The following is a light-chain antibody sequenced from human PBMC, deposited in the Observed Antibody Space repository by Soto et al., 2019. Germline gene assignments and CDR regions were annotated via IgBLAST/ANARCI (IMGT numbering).Light chain of an antibody. CDR3: QQYNSWLRS. Sequence: EIVLTHSPATLSLSPWEIATLSCRASQSVSSYLAWYQQKPGRAPRLLIYDASNRATGIPGRFSGSGSGTDFTLTISSLEPEDFAVYYCQQYNSWLRSFGQGTKVDIK. CDR1: QSVSSY. V-gene: IGKV3-11*01. J-gene: IGKJ1*01. CDR2: DAS.